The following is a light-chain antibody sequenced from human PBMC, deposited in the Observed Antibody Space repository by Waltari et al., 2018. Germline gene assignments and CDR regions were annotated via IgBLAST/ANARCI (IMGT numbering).Light chain of an antibody. CDR1: QALTNY. V-gene: IGKV1-9*01. Sequence: DLQLTQSPSFLSASVGDSVTITCRPSQALTNYLTWYQHKPGTAPKVLIYGASIVQSGVPSRFSGSGSGTEFTLTISALQPDDFATYYCQQVTTFGGGTKVEIK. J-gene: IGKJ4*01. CDR3: QQVTT. CDR2: GAS.